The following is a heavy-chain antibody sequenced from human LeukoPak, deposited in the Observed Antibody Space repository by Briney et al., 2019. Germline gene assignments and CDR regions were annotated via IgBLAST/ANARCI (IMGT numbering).Heavy chain of an antibody. V-gene: IGHV4-39*07. CDR2: IYYSGST. CDR1: GGSISSSNYY. CDR3: ARDSIARDWFDP. J-gene: IGHJ5*02. Sequence: PSETLSLTCTVSGGSISSSNYYWGWIRQPPGKGLEWIGSIYYSGSTYYNPSLRSRVTISIDTSKNQFFLKLSSVTAADTAVYYCARDSIARDWFDPWGQGTLVTVSS. D-gene: IGHD3-10*01.